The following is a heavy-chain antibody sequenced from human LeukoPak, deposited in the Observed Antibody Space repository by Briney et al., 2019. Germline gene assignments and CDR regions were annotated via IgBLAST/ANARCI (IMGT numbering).Heavy chain of an antibody. Sequence: GESLKISCKGSGYSFTNYWIGWVRQTPGKDLEWMGIIYPRDSDTRYSPSFRGQVTISADKSIGTAYLQWISLEASDTAMYYCGRGGCINGICYTEYFDYWGQGTRVTVSS. CDR3: GRGGCINGICYTEYFDY. V-gene: IGHV5-51*01. CDR2: IYPRDSDT. D-gene: IGHD2-8*01. CDR1: GYSFTNYW. J-gene: IGHJ4*02.